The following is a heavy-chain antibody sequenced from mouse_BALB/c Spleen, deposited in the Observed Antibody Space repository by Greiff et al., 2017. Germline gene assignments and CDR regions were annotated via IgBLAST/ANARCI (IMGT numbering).Heavy chain of an antibody. CDR1: GYAFSSYW. J-gene: IGHJ4*01. V-gene: IGHV1-80*01. Sequence: QVQLQQSGAELVRPGSSVKISCKASGYAFSSYWMNWVKQRPGQGLEWIGQIYPGDGDTNYNGKFKGKATLTADKSSSTAYMQLSSLTSEDSAVYFCAHQLGPYAMDYWGQGTSVTVSS. D-gene: IGHD4-1*02. CDR3: AHQLGPYAMDY. CDR2: IYPGDGDT.